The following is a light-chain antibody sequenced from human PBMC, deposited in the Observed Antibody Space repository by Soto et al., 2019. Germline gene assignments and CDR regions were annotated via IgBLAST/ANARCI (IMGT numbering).Light chain of an antibody. V-gene: IGKV3D-15*01. Sequence: ILLTQSPATLSVSPGERATLSCRASQSVSRNLAWHQQRPGQAPRLLIYGASTRATGVPTRISGSGSGTEFTLTISSLQSEDFAVYYCQQYNSWPLTFGGGTKVDIK. CDR1: QSVSRN. CDR2: GAS. J-gene: IGKJ4*01. CDR3: QQYNSWPLT.